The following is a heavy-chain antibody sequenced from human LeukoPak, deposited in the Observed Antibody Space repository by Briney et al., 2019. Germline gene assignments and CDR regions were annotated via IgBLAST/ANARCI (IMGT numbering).Heavy chain of an antibody. CDR3: ARAQRGSGWYNYYYYGMDV. D-gene: IGHD6-19*01. CDR1: GCSISSYD. CDR2: IYYSGST. J-gene: IGHJ6*04. V-gene: IGHV4-59*01. Sequence: SETLSLTCTVSGCSISSYDWSWIRQPSGKGLEWIGYIYYSGSTNYNPSLKSRVPISVDTYKNQLSLKLSSVTAADPAVYYCARAQRGSGWYNYYYYGMDVWGKGTTVTVFS.